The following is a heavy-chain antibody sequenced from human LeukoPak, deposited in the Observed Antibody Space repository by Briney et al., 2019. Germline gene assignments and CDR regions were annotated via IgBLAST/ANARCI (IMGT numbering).Heavy chain of an antibody. Sequence: GGSLRLSCAASGFTFSSYSMNWVRQAPGKGLEWVSSISSSSSHIYYADSVKGRFTISRDNAKNSLYLQMNSLRAEDTAVYYCARGGERGFDAFDIWGQGTMVTVSS. V-gene: IGHV3-21*01. J-gene: IGHJ3*02. CDR2: ISSSSSHI. CDR1: GFTFSSYS. CDR3: ARGGERGFDAFDI. D-gene: IGHD2-21*01.